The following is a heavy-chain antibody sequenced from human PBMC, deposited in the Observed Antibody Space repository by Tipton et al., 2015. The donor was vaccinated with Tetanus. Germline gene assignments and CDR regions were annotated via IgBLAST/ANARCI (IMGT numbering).Heavy chain of an antibody. J-gene: IGHJ4*02. V-gene: IGHV1-2*06. Sequence: QSGAEVKKPGASVKVSCKASGYTFTGYYMHWVRQAPGQGLEWMGRINPNSGGTNYAQKFQGRVTMTTDTSTSTAYMELRSLRSDDTAVYYCARDRCSDVTCYFEMGGWGQGTLVTVSS. CDR3: ARDRCSDVTCYFEMGG. CDR1: GYTFTGYY. D-gene: IGHD2-15*01. CDR2: INPNSGGT.